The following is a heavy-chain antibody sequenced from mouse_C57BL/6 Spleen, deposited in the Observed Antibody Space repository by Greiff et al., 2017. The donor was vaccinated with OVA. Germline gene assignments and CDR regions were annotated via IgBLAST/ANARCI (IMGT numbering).Heavy chain of an antibody. CDR2: IDPSDSEA. D-gene: IGHD2-1*01. CDR3: TIYYRTYYAMDY. J-gene: IGHJ4*01. CDR1: GYTFTSYW. Sequence: QVQLQQPGAELVRPGSSVKLSCKASGYTFTSYWMHWVKQRPIQGLEWIGNIDPSDSEAHYNQKFKDKATLTVDKSSSTAYMQLSSLTSEDSAVYYCTIYYRTYYAMDYWGQGTSVTVSS. V-gene: IGHV1-52*01.